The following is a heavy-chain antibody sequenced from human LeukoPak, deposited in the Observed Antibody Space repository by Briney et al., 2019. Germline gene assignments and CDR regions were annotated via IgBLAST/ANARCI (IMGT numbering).Heavy chain of an antibody. J-gene: IGHJ3*02. CDR3: AREPTVTNASDI. CDR2: IYYSGST. CDR1: GGSISSYY. Sequence: PSETLSLTCTASGGSISSYYRSWIRQPPGKGLEWIGYIYYSGSTNYNPSLKSRVTISVDTSKNQFSLKLSSVTAADTAVYYCAREPTVTNASDIWGQGTMVTVSS. D-gene: IGHD4-17*01. V-gene: IGHV4-59*01.